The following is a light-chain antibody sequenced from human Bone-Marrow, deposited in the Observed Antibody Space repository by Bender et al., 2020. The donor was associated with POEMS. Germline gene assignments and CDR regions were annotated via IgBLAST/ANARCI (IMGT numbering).Light chain of an antibody. V-gene: IGLV2-14*02. CDR1: YSDVGGYNL. CDR3: QSYDSSLGGLV. J-gene: IGLJ2*01. CDR2: DVT. Sequence: QSALTQPASVSGSPGQSITISCTGTYSDVGGYNLVSWYQQYPGKAPQLIIFDVTERPSGVSNRFSGSKSAASASLAISGLQDEDEGDYYCQSYDSSLGGLVLGGGTKLIVL.